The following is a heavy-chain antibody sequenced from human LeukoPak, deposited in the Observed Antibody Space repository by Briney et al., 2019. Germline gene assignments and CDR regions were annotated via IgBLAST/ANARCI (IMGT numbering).Heavy chain of an antibody. V-gene: IGHV3-23*01. CDR3: AKGYYDFWSGSLFYYYMDV. CDR2: ISGSGGST. CDR1: GFTFSSYA. D-gene: IGHD3-3*01. J-gene: IGHJ6*03. Sequence: GSLRLSCAASGFTFSSYAMSWVRQAPGKGLEWVSAISGSGGSTYYADSVKGRFTISRDNSKNTLYLQMNSLRAEDTAVYYCAKGYYDFWSGSLFYYYMDVWGKGTTVTVSS.